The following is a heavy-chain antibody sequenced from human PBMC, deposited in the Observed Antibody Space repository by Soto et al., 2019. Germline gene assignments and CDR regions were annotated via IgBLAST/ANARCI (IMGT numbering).Heavy chain of an antibody. CDR1: GYTFTSYG. CDR3: ASGYCSGGSCHYFDY. CDR2: ISAYSSNT. Sequence: ASVKVSCKASGYTFTSYGISWVRQAPGQGLEWMGWISAYSSNTNYAQKLQGRVTMTTDTSTSTAYMELRSLRSDDTAVYYCASGYCSGGSCHYFDYWGQGTLVTVSS. D-gene: IGHD2-15*01. V-gene: IGHV1-18*01. J-gene: IGHJ4*02.